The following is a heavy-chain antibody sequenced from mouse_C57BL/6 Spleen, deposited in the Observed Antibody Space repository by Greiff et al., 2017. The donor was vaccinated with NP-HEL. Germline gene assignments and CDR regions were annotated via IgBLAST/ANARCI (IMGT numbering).Heavy chain of an antibody. CDR2: IHPNSGST. CDR1: FSPFPISF. Sequence: QLQQPGAELAPPFSSSPLSFPSSFSPFPISFIHFFPHIPVQGLEWIGMIHPNSGSTNYNEKFKSKATLTVDKSSSTAYMQLSSLTSEDSAVYYCARPAFYAMDYWGQGTSVTVSS. V-gene: IGHV1-64*01. CDR3: ARPAFYAMDY. J-gene: IGHJ4*01.